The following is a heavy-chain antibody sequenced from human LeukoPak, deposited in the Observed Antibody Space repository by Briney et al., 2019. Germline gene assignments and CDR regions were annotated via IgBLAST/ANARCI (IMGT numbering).Heavy chain of an antibody. Sequence: GGSLRLSCAASGFTFSNYAMSWVRQAPGKALEWVSAITSGGGTTYYAGSVKGRFTISRDNSKNTLYLQMNSLRAEDTAVYYCARDPPRAAWVFDYWGQGTLGSVSA. CDR3: ARDPPRAAWVFDY. CDR2: ITSGGGTT. D-gene: IGHD6-25*01. J-gene: IGHJ4*02. CDR1: GFTFSNYA. V-gene: IGHV3-23*01.